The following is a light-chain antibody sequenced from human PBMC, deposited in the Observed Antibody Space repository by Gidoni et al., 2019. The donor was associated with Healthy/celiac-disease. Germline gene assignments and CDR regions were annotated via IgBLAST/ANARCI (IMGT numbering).Light chain of an antibody. V-gene: IGKV1-5*03. CDR2: KAS. CDR3: QQYNSYSRT. CDR1: QSISSW. Sequence: HFPSTLSASVGDRVTITCRASQSISSWLAWYQQKPGKAPKLLIYKASSLESGVPSRFSGSGSGTEFTLTISSLQPDDFATYYCQQYNSYSRTFGQGTKVEIK. J-gene: IGKJ1*01.